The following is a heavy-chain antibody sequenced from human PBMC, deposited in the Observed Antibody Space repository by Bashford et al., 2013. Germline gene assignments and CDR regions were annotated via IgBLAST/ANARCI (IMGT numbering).Heavy chain of an antibody. J-gene: IGHJ6*02. CDR1: GGTFSSYA. CDR3: AREGNIPGIAAEDPFGYYYGMDV. V-gene: IGHV1-69*13. D-gene: IGHD6-13*01. CDR2: IIPIFGTA. Sequence: VASVKVSCKASGGTFSSYAISWVRQAPGQGLEWMGGIIPIFGTANYAQKFQGRVTITADESTSTAYMELSSLRSEDTAVYYCAREGNIPGIAAEDPFGYYYGMDVWGQGTTVTVSS.